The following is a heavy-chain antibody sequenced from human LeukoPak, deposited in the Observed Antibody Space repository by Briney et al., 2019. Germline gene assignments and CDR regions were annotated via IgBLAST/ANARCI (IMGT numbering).Heavy chain of an antibody. V-gene: IGHV3-21*01. CDR3: ARDQGCSSTGCYLYYYYYGMDV. CDR2: ISSSSSYI. J-gene: IGHJ6*02. CDR1: GFTFSSYS. D-gene: IGHD2-2*01. Sequence: GGSLRLSCAASGFTFSSYSMNWVRQAPGKGLEWVSSISSSSSYIYYADSVKGRFTISRDNAKNSLYLQMNSLRAEDTAVYYCARDQGCSSTGCYLYYYYYGMDVWGQGTTVTVSS.